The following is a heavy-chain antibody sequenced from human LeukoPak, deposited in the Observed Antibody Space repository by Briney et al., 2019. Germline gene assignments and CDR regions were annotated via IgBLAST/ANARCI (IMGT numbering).Heavy chain of an antibody. CDR2: IRSKAYGGTT. CDR1: GFTFGDYA. CDR3: TRDYGHESAFVDY. J-gene: IGHJ4*02. V-gene: IGHV3-49*03. Sequence: PGGSLRLSCTASGFTFGDYAMSWFRQAPGKGLEWVGFIRSKAYGGTTEYAASVKGRFTISRDDSKSIAYLRMNSLKTEDTAVYYCTRDYGHESAFVDYWGQGTLVTVSS. D-gene: IGHD3-16*01.